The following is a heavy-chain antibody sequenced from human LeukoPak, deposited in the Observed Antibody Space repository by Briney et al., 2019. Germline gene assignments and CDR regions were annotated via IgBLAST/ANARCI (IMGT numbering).Heavy chain of an antibody. V-gene: IGHV1-18*01. CDR3: ARGPVVPAAMDFDY. Sequence: ASVKVSCKGSGYTFTSYGISWVRHGPGQGLEWMGWISAYNGNTNNTQKLQGSVTMTTDTSTSTAYMELRSRRSDDTAVYYCARGPVVPAAMDFDYWGQGTLVTVSS. CDR1: GYTFTSYG. CDR2: ISAYNGNT. J-gene: IGHJ4*02. D-gene: IGHD2-2*01.